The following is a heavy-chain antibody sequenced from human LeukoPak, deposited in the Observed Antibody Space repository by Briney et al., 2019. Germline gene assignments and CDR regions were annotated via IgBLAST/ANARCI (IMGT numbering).Heavy chain of an antibody. D-gene: IGHD6-13*01. CDR2: LNPDSGVA. CDR1: GYTFTGYY. CDR3: AAYSSSGYHNFDY. Sequence: GSVKVSCKASGYTFTGYYLHWVRQAPGQGLEWMGWLNPDSGVANYPQDFQGRVTMTGDTSISTAYMELTRLTSDDTAVYYCAAYSSSGYHNFDYWGQGTLVTVSS. J-gene: IGHJ4*02. V-gene: IGHV1-2*02.